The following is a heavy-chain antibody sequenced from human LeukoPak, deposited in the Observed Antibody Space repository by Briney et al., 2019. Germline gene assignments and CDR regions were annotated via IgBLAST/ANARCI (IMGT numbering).Heavy chain of an antibody. D-gene: IGHD2-15*01. CDR2: ITTSNYI. V-gene: IGHV3-21*01. CDR3: VIEQARGGSFDY. Sequence: PGGSLRLSCVVSGFTFISHSVNWVRQAPGKGLEWVLSITTSNYIFYADSVKGRFTISRDNAKNSLYLQMNGLRAEDTAVYYCVIEQARGGSFDYWGQGTLVTVSS. J-gene: IGHJ4*02. CDR1: GFTFISHS.